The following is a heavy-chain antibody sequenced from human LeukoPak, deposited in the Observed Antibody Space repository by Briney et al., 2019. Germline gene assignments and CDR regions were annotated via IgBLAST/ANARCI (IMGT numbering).Heavy chain of an antibody. CDR2: MNPSSGNT. Sequence: ASVKVSCKASGYTFTSYDINWVRQATGQGLEWMGWMNPSSGNTGYAQKFQGRVTMTRNTSISTAYMGLSSLRSEDTAVYYCASLGYSYGYTDYWGQGTLVTVSS. V-gene: IGHV1-8*01. CDR3: ASLGYSYGYTDY. D-gene: IGHD5-18*01. J-gene: IGHJ4*02. CDR1: GYTFTSYD.